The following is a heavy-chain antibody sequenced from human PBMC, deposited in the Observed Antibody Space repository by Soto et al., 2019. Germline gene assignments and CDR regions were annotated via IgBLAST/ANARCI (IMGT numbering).Heavy chain of an antibody. Sequence: PGGSLRLSCAASGFTFSSYGMHWVRQAPGRGLESVAVISYDGSNKYYADSVKGRFTISRDNSKNTLYLQMNSLRAEDTAVYYCAKDWYYYDSSGYQENDAFDIWGQGTMFTVSS. J-gene: IGHJ3*02. V-gene: IGHV3-30*18. CDR3: AKDWYYYDSSGYQENDAFDI. CDR2: ISYDGSNK. D-gene: IGHD3-22*01. CDR1: GFTFSSYG.